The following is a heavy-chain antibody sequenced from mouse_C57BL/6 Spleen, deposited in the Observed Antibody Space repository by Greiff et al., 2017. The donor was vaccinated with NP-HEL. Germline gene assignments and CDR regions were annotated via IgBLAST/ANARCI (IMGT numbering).Heavy chain of an antibody. V-gene: IGHV1-64*01. Sequence: QVHVKQPGAELVKPGASVKLSCKASGYTFTSYWMHWVKQRPGQGLEWIGMIHPNSGSTNYNEKFKSKATLTVDKSSSTAYMQLSSLTSEDSAVYYCARDITTVVVPHWGQGTTLTVSS. D-gene: IGHD1-1*01. CDR2: IHPNSGST. CDR1: GYTFTSYW. CDR3: ARDITTVVVPH. J-gene: IGHJ2*01.